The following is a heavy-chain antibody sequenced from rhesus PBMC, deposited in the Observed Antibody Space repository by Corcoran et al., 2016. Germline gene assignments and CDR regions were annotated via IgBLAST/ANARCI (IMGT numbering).Heavy chain of an antibody. V-gene: IGHV2-174*01. Sequence: QVTLKESGPALVKPTQTLTLTCTFSGFSLTTSGMGVVWIRQPPGKALEWLALIYWDDDKRYRTSLKSRLTIAKDTAKKQVVLKMTNMDPVDTATYYCARGGYFDYWGQGVLVTVSS. CDR2: IYWDDDK. J-gene: IGHJ4*01. CDR3: ARGGYFDY. CDR1: GFSLTTSGMG.